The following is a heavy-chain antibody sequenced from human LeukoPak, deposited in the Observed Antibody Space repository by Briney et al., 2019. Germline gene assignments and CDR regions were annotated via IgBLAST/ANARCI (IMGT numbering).Heavy chain of an antibody. Sequence: PGGSLRLSCAASGFIFSSYWMSWVRQAPGKGLEWVANIKQDGSEKYYVDSVKGRFTISRDNAQNSLHLQMNSLRAEDTAVYYCARLSSGWYGDFDYWGQGTLVTVSS. CDR2: IKQDGSEK. V-gene: IGHV3-7*03. D-gene: IGHD6-19*01. CDR1: GFIFSSYW. CDR3: ARLSSGWYGDFDY. J-gene: IGHJ4*02.